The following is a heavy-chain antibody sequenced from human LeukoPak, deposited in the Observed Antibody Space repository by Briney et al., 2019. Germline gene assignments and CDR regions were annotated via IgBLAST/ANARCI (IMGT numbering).Heavy chain of an antibody. CDR2: INHSGST. Sequence: SETLSLTCAVYGGSFSGYYWSWIRQPPGKGLEWIGEINHSGSTNYNPSLKSRVTISVDTSMNQFSLKLSSVTAADTAVYYCARGSATYFDYWGQGTLVTVSS. CDR1: GGSFSGYY. V-gene: IGHV4-34*01. D-gene: IGHD6-25*01. J-gene: IGHJ4*02. CDR3: ARGSATYFDY.